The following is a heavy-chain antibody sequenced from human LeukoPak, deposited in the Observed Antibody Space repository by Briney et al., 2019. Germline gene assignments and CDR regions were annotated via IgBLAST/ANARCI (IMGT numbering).Heavy chain of an antibody. CDR2: IYHSGST. V-gene: IGHV4-38-2*02. CDR3: ATSPTVSKWYFDY. J-gene: IGHJ4*02. Sequence: SETLSLTCTVSGYSISSGYYWGWIRQPPGKGLEWIGSIYHSGSTYYNPSLKSRVTISVDRSKNQFSLKLSSVTAADTAVYYCATSPTVSKWYFDYWGQGTLVTVSS. D-gene: IGHD4-11*01. CDR1: GYSISSGYY.